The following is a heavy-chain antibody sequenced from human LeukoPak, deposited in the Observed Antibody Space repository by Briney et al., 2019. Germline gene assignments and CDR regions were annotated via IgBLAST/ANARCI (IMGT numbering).Heavy chain of an antibody. CDR1: GFTFSSYG. CDR3: AKDQFSH. J-gene: IGHJ4*02. V-gene: IGHV3-30*18. Sequence: PGRSLRLSCAASGFTFSSYGLNWVRQAPGKGLEWVAVISYDGSNKYYADSVKGRFTISRDNSKNTLYLQMNSLRAEDTAVYYCAKDQFSHWGQGTLVTVSS. CDR2: ISYDGSNK.